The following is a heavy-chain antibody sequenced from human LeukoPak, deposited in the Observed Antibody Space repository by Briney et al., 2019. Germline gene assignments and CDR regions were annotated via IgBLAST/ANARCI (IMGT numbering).Heavy chain of an antibody. CDR3: ARAPGYCSSTSCRYPDYYYYYYMDV. CDR1: GFTFSSYG. CDR2: MSGSGGRT. Sequence: QAGGSLRLSCAASGFTFSSYGMSWARQAPGKGLEWVSGMSGSGGRTDYADSVKGRFTISRDNAKNSLYLQMNSLRAEDTAVYYCARAPGYCSSTSCRYPDYYYYYYMDVWGKGTTVTVSS. D-gene: IGHD2-2*01. J-gene: IGHJ6*03. V-gene: IGHV3-23*01.